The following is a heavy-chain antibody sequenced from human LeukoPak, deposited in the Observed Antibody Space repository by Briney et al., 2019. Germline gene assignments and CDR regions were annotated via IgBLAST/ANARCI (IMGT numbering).Heavy chain of an antibody. J-gene: IGHJ4*02. CDR3: ARYRGRGIAAAGTFNFDF. CDR1: GDTFTSYG. V-gene: IGHV1-18*01. D-gene: IGHD6-13*01. Sequence: ASVKVSCKASGDTFTSYGISWVRQAPGQGLEWMGWISAYNGNTNYAQKLQGRVTMTTDTSTSTAYMELRSLRSDDTAVYYCARYRGRGIAAAGTFNFDFWGQGTLVTVSS. CDR2: ISAYNGNT.